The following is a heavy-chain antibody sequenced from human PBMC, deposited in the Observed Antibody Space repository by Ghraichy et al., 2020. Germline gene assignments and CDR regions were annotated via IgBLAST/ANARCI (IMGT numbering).Heavy chain of an antibody. CDR2: ISYDGSNK. Sequence: GSLRLSCAASGFTFSSYAMHWVRQAPGKGLEWVAVISYDGSNKYYADSVKGRFTISRDNSKNTLYLQMNSLRAEDTAVYYCARDDRLHSSGWYYYYGMDVWGQGTTVTVSS. CDR1: GFTFSSYA. D-gene: IGHD6-19*01. V-gene: IGHV3-30-3*01. CDR3: ARDDRLHSSGWYYYYGMDV. J-gene: IGHJ6*02.